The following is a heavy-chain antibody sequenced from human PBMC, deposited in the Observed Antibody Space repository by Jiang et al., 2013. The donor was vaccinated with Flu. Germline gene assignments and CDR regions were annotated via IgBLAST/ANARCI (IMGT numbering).Heavy chain of an antibody. V-gene: IGHV1-69*04. D-gene: IGHD6-6*01. CDR3: ARDTAARPFDS. CDR2: IIPFLDIT. J-gene: IGHJ4*02. CDR1: GDTFSSYG. Sequence: SGAEVKKPGSSVKVSCKASGDTFSSYGISWVRQAPGQGLEWMGRIIPFLDITKYEQKFQGRVTISADKLTSTVYMELNSLTFEDTAVFYCARDTAARPFDSWGQGTLVSVSS.